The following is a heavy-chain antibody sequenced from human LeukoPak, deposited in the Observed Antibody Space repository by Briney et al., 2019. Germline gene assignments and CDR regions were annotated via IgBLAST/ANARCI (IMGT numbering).Heavy chain of an antibody. V-gene: IGHV4-59*01. D-gene: IGHD4-23*01. Sequence: SETLSLTCTVSGGSISTYYWSWIRQPPGKGLEWSGYIYYSGSTNYNPSLKSRVTLSVDTSKNQFSLKLSSVTAADTAVYYCARGSLVVTQSLDYWGQGTLVTVSS. CDR3: ARGSLVVTQSLDY. J-gene: IGHJ4*02. CDR2: IYYSGST. CDR1: GGSISTYY.